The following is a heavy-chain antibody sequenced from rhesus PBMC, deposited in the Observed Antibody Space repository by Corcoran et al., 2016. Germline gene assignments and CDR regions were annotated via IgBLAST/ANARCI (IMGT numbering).Heavy chain of an antibody. CDR1: GGSISGYD. Sequence: QVQLQESGPGLVKPSETLSLTCAVSGGSISGYDWNWIRQPPGEGLEWIGYIRGSSGKSYYTPPLNRRVTMSTGTSKNPCSLMLISVTAADTAVYYCSRKGGIAGTTFNNRFDVWGAGVLVTVSS. CDR2: IRGSSGKS. J-gene: IGHJ5-1*01. D-gene: IGHD1-20*01. CDR3: SRKGGIAGTTFNNRFDV. V-gene: IGHV4-165*02.